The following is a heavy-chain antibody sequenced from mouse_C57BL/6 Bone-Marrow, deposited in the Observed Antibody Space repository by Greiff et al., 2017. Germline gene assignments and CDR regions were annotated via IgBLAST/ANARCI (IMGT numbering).Heavy chain of an antibody. CDR1: GYSFTDYN. V-gene: IGHV1-39*01. CDR2: INPNYGTT. Sequence: VQLQQSGPELVKPGASVKISCKASGYSFTDYNMNWVKQSNGTSLEWIGVINPNYGTTSYNQKFKGKATLTVDQSSSTAYMQLNSLTSEDSAVYYCAKGIYYGILYYFDYWGQGTTLTVSS. CDR3: AKGIYYGILYYFDY. D-gene: IGHD2-1*01. J-gene: IGHJ2*01.